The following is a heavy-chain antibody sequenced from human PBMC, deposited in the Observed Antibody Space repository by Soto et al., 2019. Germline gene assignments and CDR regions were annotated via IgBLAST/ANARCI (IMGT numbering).Heavy chain of an antibody. V-gene: IGHV4-34*01. Sequence: SDTLSLTCAVSGGSFSGYYWTWIRQPPGQGLERIGEINHSGSTKYNPSLKSRVTISVDTSKKQFSLKVSSVTAADTAVYYRARGRPPPGYCSSNSCYDGPPFDPWGQGTLVTVS. J-gene: IGHJ5*02. D-gene: IGHD2-2*01. CDR1: GGSFSGYY. CDR2: INHSGST. CDR3: ARGRPPPGYCSSNSCYDGPPFDP.